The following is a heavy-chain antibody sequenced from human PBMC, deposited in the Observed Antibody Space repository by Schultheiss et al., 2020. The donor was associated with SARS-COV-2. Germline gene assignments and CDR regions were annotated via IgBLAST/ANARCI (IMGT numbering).Heavy chain of an antibody. J-gene: IGHJ4*02. Sequence: SETLSLTCAVYGGSFSGYYWSWIRQPPGKGLEWIGEINHSGSTNYNPSLKSRVTISVDTSKNQFSLKLSSVTAADTAVYYCARDLDCSSTSCYGGFDYWGQGTLVTVSS. CDR3: ARDLDCSSTSCYGGFDY. CDR1: GGSFSGYY. CDR2: INHSGST. D-gene: IGHD2-2*01. V-gene: IGHV4-34*01.